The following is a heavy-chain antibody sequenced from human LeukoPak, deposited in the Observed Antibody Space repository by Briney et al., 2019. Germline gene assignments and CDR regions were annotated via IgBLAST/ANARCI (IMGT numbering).Heavy chain of an antibody. CDR3: ASGDYSSGWHLDY. D-gene: IGHD6-19*01. J-gene: IGHJ4*02. V-gene: IGHV3-33*01. CDR1: AFPFSSYG. CDR2: IWHDGSYK. Sequence: GGSLRLSCTTSAFPFSSYGMHWVRQAPGKGLEWVAVIWHDGSYKYYADSVKGRFTISGDNSNDTPYLKMNSLKVEDTAVYYCASGDYSSGWHLDYWGQGNLVTVSS.